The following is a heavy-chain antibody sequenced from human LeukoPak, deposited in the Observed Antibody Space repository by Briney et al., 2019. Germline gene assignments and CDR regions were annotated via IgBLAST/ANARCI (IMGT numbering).Heavy chain of an antibody. D-gene: IGHD6-19*01. CDR2: ISGSGGST. J-gene: IGHJ4*02. Sequence: GGSLRLSCAASGFTFSSYAMSWVRQAPGKGLEWVSAISGSGGSTYYADSVKGRFTISRDNSKNTLYLQMNSLRAEDTAVYYCAKDTAVAGTGVSFFDYWGQGTLVTVSS. CDR3: AKDTAVAGTGVSFFDY. V-gene: IGHV3-23*01. CDR1: GFTFSSYA.